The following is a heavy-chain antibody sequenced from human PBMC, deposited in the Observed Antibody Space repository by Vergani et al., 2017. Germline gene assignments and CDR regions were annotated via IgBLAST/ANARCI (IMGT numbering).Heavy chain of an antibody. CDR3: AREDY. CDR2: IWYDGSNK. Sequence: QVQLVESGGGVVQPGRSLRLSCAASGFTFSSYGMHWVRQAPGKGLVWVAVIWYDGSNKYYADSVKGSVTISRDNSKNTLYLQMNGLRAEDTAVYYCAREDYWGQGTLVTVSS. V-gene: IGHV3-33*01. CDR1: GFTFSSYG. J-gene: IGHJ4*02.